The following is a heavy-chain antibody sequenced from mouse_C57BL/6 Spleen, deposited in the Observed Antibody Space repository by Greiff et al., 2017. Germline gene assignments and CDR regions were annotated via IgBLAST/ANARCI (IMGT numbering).Heavy chain of an antibody. D-gene: IGHD1-1*01. CDR3: TTLRGSSYYFDY. CDR1: GFNITDYY. CDR2: IDPEDGDT. Sequence: VQLQQSGAELVRPGASVKLSCTASGFNITDYYMHWVKQRPEQGLEWIGRIDPEDGDTEYAPKFQGKATMTADTSSNTAYLQLSSLTSGDTAGYYCTTLRGSSYYFDYWGQGTTLTVSS. V-gene: IGHV14-1*01. J-gene: IGHJ2*01.